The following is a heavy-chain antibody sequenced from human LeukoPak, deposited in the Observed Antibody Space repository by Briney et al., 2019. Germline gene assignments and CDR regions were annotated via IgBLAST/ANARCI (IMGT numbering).Heavy chain of an antibody. V-gene: IGHV2-70*04. J-gene: IGHJ6*03. CDR2: IDWDDDK. CDR3: ARSNLRPHYYYMDV. CDR1: GFSLCTSGMR. Sequence: SGPTLVNPTQTLALTCTFSGFSLCTSGMRVSWIRQPPGKALEWLARIDWDDDKFYSTSLKTRLTISKDTSKNQVVLTMTNMDPVDTATYYCARSNLRPHYYYMDVWGKGTTVTVSS. D-gene: IGHD5-12*01.